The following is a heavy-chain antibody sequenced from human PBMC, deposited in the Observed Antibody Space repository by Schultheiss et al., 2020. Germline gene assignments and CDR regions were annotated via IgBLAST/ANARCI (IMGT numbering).Heavy chain of an antibody. CDR1: GGSISSYY. Sequence: SETLSLTCTVSGGSISSYYWGWIRQPPGKGLEWIGSMDYSGSTYYNPSLKSRVTISVDTSKNQFSLKLSSVTAADTAVYYCAREILFYWYFDLWGRGTLVTVSS. D-gene: IGHD2-21*01. V-gene: IGHV4-39*07. CDR3: AREILFYWYFDL. J-gene: IGHJ2*01. CDR2: MDYSGST.